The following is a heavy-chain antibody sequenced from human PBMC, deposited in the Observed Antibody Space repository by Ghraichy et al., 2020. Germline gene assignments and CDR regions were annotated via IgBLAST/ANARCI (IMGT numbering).Heavy chain of an antibody. Sequence: GGSLRLSCAASGFTFSSYWMSWVRQASGKGLEWVANIKQDGSEIYYVDSVKGRFTISRDNAKHSLYLQMNSLRAEDTAIYYCARDPFEQHGGGSWGQGTLVTVSS. CDR1: GFTFSSYW. J-gene: IGHJ4*02. CDR3: ARDPFEQHGGGS. D-gene: IGHD2-15*01. V-gene: IGHV3-7*03. CDR2: IKQDGSEI.